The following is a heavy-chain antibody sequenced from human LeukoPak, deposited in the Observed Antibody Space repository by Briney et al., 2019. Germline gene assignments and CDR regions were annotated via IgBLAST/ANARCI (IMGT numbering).Heavy chain of an antibody. CDR2: IYYSGST. J-gene: IGHJ4*02. CDR3: ARDLEYSIDY. V-gene: IGHV4-39*07. CDR1: GFTFSSYS. D-gene: IGHD6-6*01. Sequence: PGGSLRLSCAASGFTFSSYSMNWVRQPPGKGLEWIGSIYYSGSTYYNPSLKSRVTISVDTSKNQFSLKLSSVTAADTAVYYCARDLEYSIDYWGQGTLVTVSS.